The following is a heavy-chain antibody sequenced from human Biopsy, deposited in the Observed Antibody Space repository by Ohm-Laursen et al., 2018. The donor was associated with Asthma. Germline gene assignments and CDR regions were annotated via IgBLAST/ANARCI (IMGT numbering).Heavy chain of an antibody. CDR1: GGTFNTYV. V-gene: IGHV1-69*13. Sequence: SVKVSCKSLGGTFNTYVIGWVRQAPGQGLEWMGGINSVFGTTTYPQKFQDRVTITADDSTSTVYMELSSLRSEDTAVYYCARKAGPCISRTCYSLDFWGQGTLVTVSP. CDR2: INSVFGTT. D-gene: IGHD2-2*01. J-gene: IGHJ4*02. CDR3: ARKAGPCISRTCYSLDF.